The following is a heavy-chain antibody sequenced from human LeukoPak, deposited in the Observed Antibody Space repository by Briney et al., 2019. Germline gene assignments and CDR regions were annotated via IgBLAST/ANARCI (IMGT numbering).Heavy chain of an antibody. Sequence: PEGSLRLSCAASGFTFSDSFMNWIRQAPGKGLEWLSYISHSGSNLDYAESVRGRFTISRDNANHSLYLQINSLRAEDTAVYYCARGDSSGVLDYWGQGTLVTVSS. D-gene: IGHD3-22*01. CDR2: ISHSGSNL. J-gene: IGHJ4*02. CDR3: ARGDSSGVLDY. CDR1: GFTFSDSF. V-gene: IGHV3-11*01.